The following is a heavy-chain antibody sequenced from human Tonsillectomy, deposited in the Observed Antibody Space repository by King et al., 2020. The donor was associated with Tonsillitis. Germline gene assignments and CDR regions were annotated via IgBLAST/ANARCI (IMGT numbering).Heavy chain of an antibody. V-gene: IGHV5-51*01. CDR3: GRHGRSREDWYFDL. Sequence: QLVQSGAEVKKPGESLKISCQGSGFSFTNYWIGWVRQMPGKGLEWMGIIYPGDSDTTYGPSFQGQVTISVDKSISTAYLQWNSLKASDTAMYYCGRHGRSREDWYFDLWGRGTLVTVSS. CDR2: IYPGDSDT. J-gene: IGHJ2*01. CDR1: GFSFTNYW. D-gene: IGHD2-15*01.